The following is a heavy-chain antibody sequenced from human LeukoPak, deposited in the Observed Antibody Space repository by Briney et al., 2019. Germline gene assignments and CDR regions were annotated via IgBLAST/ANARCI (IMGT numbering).Heavy chain of an antibody. D-gene: IGHD1-7*01. V-gene: IGHV3-11*06. Sequence: GGSLRLSCAASGFTFSDYYISWIRQAPGKGLEWISLISSSSSYTNYADSVKGRFTISRDNAKNSLYLQMNSLRAEDTAVYYCARGAPGSTLLCYYGLDVWGPGTTVTVSS. CDR1: GFTFSDYY. CDR2: ISSSSSYT. CDR3: ARGAPGSTLLCYYGLDV. J-gene: IGHJ6*02.